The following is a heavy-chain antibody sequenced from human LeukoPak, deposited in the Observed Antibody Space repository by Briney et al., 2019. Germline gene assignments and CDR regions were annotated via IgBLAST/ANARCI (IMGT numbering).Heavy chain of an antibody. V-gene: IGHV3-30*18. D-gene: IGHD6-19*01. J-gene: IGHJ4*02. CDR1: GFTFGSYA. CDR3: AKSPPGQWLASYYFDY. CDR2: ISYDGSNK. Sequence: GGSLRLSCAASGFTFGSYAMSWVRQAPGKGLEWVAVISYDGSNKYYADSVKGRFTVSRDNSKNTLYLQMNSLRAEDTAVYYCAKSPPGQWLASYYFDYWGQGTLVTVSS.